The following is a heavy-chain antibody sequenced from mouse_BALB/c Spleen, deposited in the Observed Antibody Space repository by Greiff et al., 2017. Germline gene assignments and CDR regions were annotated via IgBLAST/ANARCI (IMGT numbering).Heavy chain of an antibody. CDR2: ILPGSGST. D-gene: IGHD2-14*01. CDR1: GYTFSSYW. V-gene: IGHV1-9*01. J-gene: IGHJ4*01. Sequence: QVQLQQSGAELMKPGASVKISCKATGYTFSSYWIEWVKQRPGHGLEWIGEILPGSGSTNYNEKFKGKATFTADTSSNTAYMQLSSLTSEDSAVYYCARGGYRYPMDYWGQGTSVTVSS. CDR3: ARGGYRYPMDY.